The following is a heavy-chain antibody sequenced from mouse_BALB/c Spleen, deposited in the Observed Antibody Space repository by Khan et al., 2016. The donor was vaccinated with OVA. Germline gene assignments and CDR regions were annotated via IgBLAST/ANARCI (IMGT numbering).Heavy chain of an antibody. Sequence: EVQLQESGPGLVKPSQSLSLTCTVTAYSINSDYAWTWIRQFPGNKLEWMSYISYSGSPSYNPSLKSRISITRDTSTNQFFLQLITLTTEDTATXYSACIRFYYSDTFFDYWGQGTTLTVSS. J-gene: IGHJ2*01. V-gene: IGHV3-2*02. CDR1: AYSINSDYA. CDR3: ACIRFYYSDTFFDY. CDR2: ISYSGSP. D-gene: IGHD2-13*01.